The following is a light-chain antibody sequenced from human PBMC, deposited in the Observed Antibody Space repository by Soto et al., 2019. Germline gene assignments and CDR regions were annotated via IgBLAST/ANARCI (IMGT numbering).Light chain of an antibody. J-gene: IGKJ1*01. CDR3: QQRGNRPPWT. CDR1: QSVSRN. CDR2: DAS. V-gene: IGKV3-11*01. Sequence: IVMTKSPATLSVSPGERATLSFKASQSVSRNLAWYQQKPGQAPRLLIYDASTRATGTPARFSGSGSGTDFTLTISSLEPEDVAVYYCQQRGNRPPWTFGHGTKVDI.